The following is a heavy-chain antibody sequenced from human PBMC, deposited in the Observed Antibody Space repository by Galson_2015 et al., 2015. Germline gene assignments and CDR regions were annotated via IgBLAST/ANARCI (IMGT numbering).Heavy chain of an antibody. Sequence: SLRLSCAASGFNFGDFGIHWLRQAPGKGLEWLAVISNDAFDKYYADSVRGRFTISRDNSKNTLYLHMTSLRPEDTAVYYCATAPLCGQGTRVTVSS. CDR1: GFNFGDFG. CDR3: ATAPL. CDR2: ISNDAFDK. J-gene: IGHJ4*02. V-gene: IGHV3-30*03.